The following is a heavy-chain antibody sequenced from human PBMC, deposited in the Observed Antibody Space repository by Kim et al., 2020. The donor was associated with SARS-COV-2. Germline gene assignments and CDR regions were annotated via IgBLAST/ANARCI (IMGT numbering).Heavy chain of an antibody. CDR3: AKDRYPPRRGYFDY. J-gene: IGHJ4*02. V-gene: IGHV3-23*01. CDR1: GFTFSSYA. D-gene: IGHD1-1*01. Sequence: GGSLRLSCAASGFTFSSYAMSWFRQAPGKGLEWVSAISGSGGSTYYADSVKGRFTISRDNSKNTLYLQMNSLRAEDTAVYYFAKDRYPPRRGYFDYWGQGTLVTASS. CDR2: ISGSGGST.